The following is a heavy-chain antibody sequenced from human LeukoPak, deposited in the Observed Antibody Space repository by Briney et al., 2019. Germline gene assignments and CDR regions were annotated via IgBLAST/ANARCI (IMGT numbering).Heavy chain of an antibody. Sequence: PSETLSLTCTVSGGSISSRNYYWGWIRQPPGKGLEWIGSMYHTGNIYHNPSLESRASLSVDTSKNQFSVGLSSVTAADTAVYYCARHLYYYGSGSRYFDYWGQGTLVTVSS. V-gene: IGHV4-39*01. CDR1: GGSISSRNYY. D-gene: IGHD3-10*01. CDR2: MYHTGNI. J-gene: IGHJ4*02. CDR3: ARHLYYYGSGSRYFDY.